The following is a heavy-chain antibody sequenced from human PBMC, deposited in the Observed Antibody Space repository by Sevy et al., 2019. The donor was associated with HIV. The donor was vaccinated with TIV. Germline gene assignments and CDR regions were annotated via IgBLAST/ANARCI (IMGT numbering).Heavy chain of an antibody. J-gene: IGHJ6*03. D-gene: IGHD3-10*01. CDR3: TTYPRFGGNYYMDV. CDR1: GFTFSNAW. Sequence: GGSLRLSCAASGFTFSNAWMSWVRQGPGKGLEWVGRIKSKSDGGTRGYAAPVKGRFTISRDDSKNTLYLQVNSLETEDTALYYCTTYPRFGGNYYMDVWGKGTTVTVSS. V-gene: IGHV3-15*01. CDR2: IKSKSDGGTR.